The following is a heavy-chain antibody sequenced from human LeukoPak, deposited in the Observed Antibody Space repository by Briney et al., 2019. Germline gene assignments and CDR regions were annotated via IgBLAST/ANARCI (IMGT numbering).Heavy chain of an antibody. CDR3: ARDPPYISGWQTYHSIDY. CDR2: ITGDGSST. Sequence: PGGSLRLSCAASGFTFSTYSMHWGRQAPGKGLVWVSRITGDGSSTSYADSVKGRFTVSRDNAKNSLYLQMSSLRDEDTAVYYCARDPPYISGWQTYHSIDYWGQGTLVTVSS. V-gene: IGHV3-74*01. D-gene: IGHD6-19*01. CDR1: GFTFSTYS. J-gene: IGHJ4*02.